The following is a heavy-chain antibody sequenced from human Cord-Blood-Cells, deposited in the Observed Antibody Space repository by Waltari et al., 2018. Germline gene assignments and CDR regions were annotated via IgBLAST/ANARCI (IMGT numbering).Heavy chain of an antibody. J-gene: IGHJ4*02. CDR3: ARDGGNSDVGYYFDY. CDR2: IYYSGST. Sequence: GLVKPSETLSLTCTVSGGSISSSSYYWGWIRQPPGKGLEWIGSIYYSGSTYYNPSLKSRVTISVDTSKNQFSLKLSSVTAADTAVYYCARDGGNSDVGYYFDYWGQGTLVTVSS. CDR1: GGSISSSSYY. D-gene: IGHD2-21*02. V-gene: IGHV4-39*02.